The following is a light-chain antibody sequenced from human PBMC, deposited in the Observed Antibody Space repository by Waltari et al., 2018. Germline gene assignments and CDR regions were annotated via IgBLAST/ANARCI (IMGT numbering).Light chain of an antibody. Sequence: AIRITQSPSSLSASTGDRVTITCRASQGISSYLAWYQQKPGKAPKRLIYSASTLQSGVPSSVRGSGSGRDFTLTISCLQSEDFATYYCQQYYSYQWTFGQGTKVEIK. V-gene: IGKV1-8*01. CDR2: SAS. J-gene: IGKJ1*01. CDR1: QGISSY. CDR3: QQYYSYQWT.